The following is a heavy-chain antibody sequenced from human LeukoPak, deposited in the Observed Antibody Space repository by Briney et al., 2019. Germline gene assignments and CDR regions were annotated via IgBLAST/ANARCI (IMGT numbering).Heavy chain of an antibody. Sequence: SGTLSLTCAVSGGSISNNNWWGWVRQPPGKGLEWIGEINHSGSTNYNSSLESRLTISVDKSKNQFSLRLSSVTAADTAMYYCARAGGVDTAMDANFDYWGQGTLVTVSS. CDR2: INHSGST. CDR3: ARAGGVDTAMDANFDY. D-gene: IGHD5-18*01. V-gene: IGHV4-4*02. CDR1: GGSISNNNW. J-gene: IGHJ4*02.